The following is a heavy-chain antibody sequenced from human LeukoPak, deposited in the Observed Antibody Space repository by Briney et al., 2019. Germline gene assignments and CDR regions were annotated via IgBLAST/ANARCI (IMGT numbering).Heavy chain of an antibody. V-gene: IGHV3-66*01. CDR3: ARIRPRRGYYYDSSGYYSDPVYFDY. J-gene: IGHJ4*02. CDR1: GFTVSINY. Sequence: GGSLRLSCAASGFTVSINYMSWVRQAPGKGLEWVSVIYSGGSTYYADSVKGRFTISRDNSKNTLYLQMNSLRAEDTAVYYCARIRPRRGYYYDSSGYYSDPVYFDYWGQGTLVTVSS. CDR2: IYSGGST. D-gene: IGHD3-22*01.